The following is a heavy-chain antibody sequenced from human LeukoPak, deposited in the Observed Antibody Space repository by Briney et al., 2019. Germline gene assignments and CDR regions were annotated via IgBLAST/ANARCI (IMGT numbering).Heavy chain of an antibody. CDR1: GDSVSSNSAA. V-gene: IGHV6-1*01. J-gene: IGHJ5*02. Sequence: QTLSLTCAISGDSVSSNSAARNWIRQSPSRGLEWLGRTYYRSKWYNDYAVSVKSRITINPDTSKNQFSLQLNSVTPEDTAVYYCARGGRGGDVNWFDPWGQGTLVTVSS. D-gene: IGHD3-10*01. CDR2: TYYRSKWYN. CDR3: ARGGRGGDVNWFDP.